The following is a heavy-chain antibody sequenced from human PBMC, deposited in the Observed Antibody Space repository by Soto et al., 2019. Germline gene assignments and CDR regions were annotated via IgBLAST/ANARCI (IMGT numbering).Heavy chain of an antibody. CDR3: ASATDSRGYYSNDAFDI. CDR1: GYTFTGYY. D-gene: IGHD3-22*01. CDR2: INPNSGGT. V-gene: IGHV1-2*02. Sequence: ASVKVSCKASGYTFTGYYMHWVRQAPGQGLEWMGWINPNSGGTNYAQKFQGRVTMTRDTSISTAYMELSRLRSDDTAVYYCASATDSRGYYSNDAFDIWGQGTMVTVSS. J-gene: IGHJ3*02.